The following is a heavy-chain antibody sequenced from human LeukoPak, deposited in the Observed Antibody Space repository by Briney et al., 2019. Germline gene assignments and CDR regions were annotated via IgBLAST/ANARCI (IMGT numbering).Heavy chain of an antibody. CDR2: ISYDGSNK. D-gene: IGHD5-18*01. CDR3: ARDMETADLDY. Sequence: GGSLRLSCAASGFTFSSYAMHWVRQAPGKGLEWVVVISYDGSNKYYADAVKGRFTISRDNDRNTMDLQMNSLRAEDTAVYYCARDMETADLDYWGQGILVTVSS. J-gene: IGHJ4*02. V-gene: IGHV3-30-3*01. CDR1: GFTFSSYA.